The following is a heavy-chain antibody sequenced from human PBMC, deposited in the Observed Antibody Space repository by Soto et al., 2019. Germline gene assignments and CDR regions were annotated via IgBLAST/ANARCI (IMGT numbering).Heavy chain of an antibody. CDR3: ARHPRSYGDSLHFDY. D-gene: IGHD4-17*01. CDR1: GGSISGYY. CDR2: IHYSGST. Sequence: QVQLQESGPGLVKPSETLSLTCTVSGGSISGYYWSWIRQPPGRGLEWIGYIHYSGSTNYNPSLKSRVTISVATSKNQFSLKLSSVTAADTAVYYCARHPRSYGDSLHFDYWGQGTLATVSS. V-gene: IGHV4-59*08. J-gene: IGHJ4*02.